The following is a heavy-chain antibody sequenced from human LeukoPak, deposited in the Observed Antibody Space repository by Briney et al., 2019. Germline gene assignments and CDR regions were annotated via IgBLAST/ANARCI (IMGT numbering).Heavy chain of an antibody. V-gene: IGHV5-51*01. CDR3: ARRQAAAANWFDS. CDR2: IYPGDSDT. CDR1: GYSFSNYW. D-gene: IGHD6-25*01. J-gene: IGHJ5*01. Sequence: GESLKISCKGSGYSFSNYWIAWVRQMPGKGLEWMGIIYPGDSDTKYSWSFQGQVIISADKSTTTAYLQWSSLKASDTAMYYCARRQAAAANWFDSWGQGTLVTVSS.